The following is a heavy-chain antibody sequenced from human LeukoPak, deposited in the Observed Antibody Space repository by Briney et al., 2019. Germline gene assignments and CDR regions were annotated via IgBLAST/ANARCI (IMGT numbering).Heavy chain of an antibody. J-gene: IGHJ4*02. CDR1: GFTFDAFG. D-gene: IGHD7-27*01. CDR3: ARVWAWGSGNYFDN. Sequence: GGSLRLSCAASGFTFDAFGMTWVRQAPGKGLEWVSAIRGDAGSTGYADSVKGRFTISRDNAKNSLYLQMNSLRVEDTALYYCARVWAWGSGNYFDNWGQGTLVTVSP. V-gene: IGHV3-20*04. CDR2: IRGDAGST.